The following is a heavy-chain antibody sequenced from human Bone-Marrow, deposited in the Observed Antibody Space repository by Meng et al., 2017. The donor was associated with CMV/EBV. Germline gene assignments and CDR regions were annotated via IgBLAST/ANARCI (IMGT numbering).Heavy chain of an antibody. CDR3: ARGDIVVVPAAPFDY. CDR2: ISYDGSNK. Sequence: GESLKISCAASGFTFSSYAMHWVRQAPGKGLEWVAVISYDGSNKYYADYVKGRFTISRDNSKNTLYLQMNSLRAEDTAVYYCARGDIVVVPAAPFDYWGQGTLVTVSS. D-gene: IGHD2-2*01. J-gene: IGHJ4*02. V-gene: IGHV3-30-3*01. CDR1: GFTFSSYA.